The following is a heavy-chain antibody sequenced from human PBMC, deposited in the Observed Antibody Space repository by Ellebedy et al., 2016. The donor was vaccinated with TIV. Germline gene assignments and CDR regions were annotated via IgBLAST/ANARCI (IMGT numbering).Heavy chain of an antibody. CDR2: IYHSGST. V-gene: IGHV4-34*01. D-gene: IGHD3-10*01. J-gene: IGHJ4*02. Sequence: SETLSLTCAVSGGSFSGYYCSWIRQPPGKGLEWIGEIYHSGSTNYNPSLKSRVPISVDKSKNQFSLKLSSVTAADTAVYYCARGTLGVTMVRGVMSYGAGEMDYWGQGTLVTVSS. CDR1: GGSFSGYY. CDR3: ARGTLGVTMVRGVMSYGAGEMDY.